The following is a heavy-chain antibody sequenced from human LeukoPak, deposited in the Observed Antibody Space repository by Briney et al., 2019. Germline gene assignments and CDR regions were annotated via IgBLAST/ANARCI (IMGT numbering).Heavy chain of an antibody. Sequence: PSETLSLTCAVYGGSFSGYYWSWIRQPPGKGLEWIGEINHSGSTNYNPSLKSRVTISVDKSKNQFSLKLSSVTAADTAVHYCARDLITYYYDSSGYYRYFDYWGQGTLVTVSS. J-gene: IGHJ4*02. CDR2: INHSGST. CDR3: ARDLITYYYDSSGYYRYFDY. D-gene: IGHD3-22*01. CDR1: GGSFSGYY. V-gene: IGHV4-34*01.